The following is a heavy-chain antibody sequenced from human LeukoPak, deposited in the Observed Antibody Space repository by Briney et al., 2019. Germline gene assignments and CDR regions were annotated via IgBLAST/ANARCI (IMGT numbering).Heavy chain of an antibody. CDR3: ARDAVGATSTNDAFDI. CDR2: IKQDGSEK. V-gene: IGHV3-7*01. CDR1: GFTFSSYW. D-gene: IGHD1-26*01. Sequence: PGGSLRLSCAASGFTFSSYWMSWVRQAPGKGLEWVANIKQDGSEKYYVDSVKGRFTISRDNAKNSLYLQMNSLRAEDTAVYYCARDAVGATSTNDAFDIWGQGTMVTVSS. J-gene: IGHJ3*02.